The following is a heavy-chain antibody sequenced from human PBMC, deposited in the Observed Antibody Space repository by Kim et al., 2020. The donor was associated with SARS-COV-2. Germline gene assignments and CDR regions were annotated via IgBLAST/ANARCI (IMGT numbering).Heavy chain of an antibody. CDR1: GFTFSNAW. Sequence: GGSLRLSCAASGFTFSNAWMSWVRQAPGKGLEWVGRIKSKTDGGTTDYAAPVKGRFTISRDDSKNTLYLQMNSLKTEDTAVYYCTTGVSGWYSGWYFDLWGRGTLVTVSS. D-gene: IGHD6-19*01. V-gene: IGHV3-15*01. J-gene: IGHJ2*01. CDR3: TTGVSGWYSGWYFDL. CDR2: IKSKTDGGTT.